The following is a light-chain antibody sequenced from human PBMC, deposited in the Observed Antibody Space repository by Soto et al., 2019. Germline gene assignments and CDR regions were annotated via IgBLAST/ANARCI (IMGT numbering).Light chain of an antibody. CDR3: QVWDSSSDPHYV. J-gene: IGLJ1*01. Sequence: SYELTQPPSVSVAPGKTAGITCGGNNIGSKSVHWYQQKPGQAPVLVIYYDSDRPSGIPERFSGSNSGNTATLTISRVEAGDEADYYCQVWDSSSDPHYVFGTGTKLTVL. CDR2: YDS. V-gene: IGLV3-21*04. CDR1: NIGSKS.